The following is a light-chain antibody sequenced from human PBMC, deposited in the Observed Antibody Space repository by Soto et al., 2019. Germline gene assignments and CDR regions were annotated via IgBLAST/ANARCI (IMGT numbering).Light chain of an antibody. CDR1: SSDVGGYNY. CDR2: EVS. CDR3: SSYTSSSIDYV. Sequence: QSVLTQPASVSRSPGQSITISCTGTSSDVGGYNYVSRYQEHPGKAPKLMIYEVSNRPSGVSNRFSDSKSGHTASLTISGLQAEDEADYYCSSYTSSSIDYVLGTGTKLTVL. V-gene: IGLV2-14*01. J-gene: IGLJ1*01.